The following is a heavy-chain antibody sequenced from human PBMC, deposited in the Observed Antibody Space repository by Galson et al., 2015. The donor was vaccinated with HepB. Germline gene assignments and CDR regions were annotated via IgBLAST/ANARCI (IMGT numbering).Heavy chain of an antibody. J-gene: IGHJ6*02. CDR3: GKCPAPYYCYEMDV. CDR1: GFAFPTSA. V-gene: IGHV3-23*01. Sequence: SLRHSCAGSGFAFPTSAMNGVRQGPGKGLEWVSGIAGGGDDTYYADSVKSRFTISRDNSKTTLHLQMNNSRVEDTAVYFCGKCPAPYYCYEMDVWGQGTTVTVYS. CDR2: IAGGGDDT.